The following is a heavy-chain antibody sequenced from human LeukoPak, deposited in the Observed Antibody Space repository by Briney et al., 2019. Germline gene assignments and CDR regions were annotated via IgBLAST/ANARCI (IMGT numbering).Heavy chain of an antibody. J-gene: IGHJ4*02. V-gene: IGHV4-31*03. CDR1: GGSISSGGYY. CDR2: IYYSGST. Sequence: SETLSLTCTVSGGSISSGGYYWSWIRQHPGKGLEWIGYIYYSGSTYYNPSLKSRVTISVDTSKNQFSLKLSSVTAADTAVYYCARSTAAGPDYWGQGTLVTVSS. D-gene: IGHD6-13*01. CDR3: ARSTAAGPDY.